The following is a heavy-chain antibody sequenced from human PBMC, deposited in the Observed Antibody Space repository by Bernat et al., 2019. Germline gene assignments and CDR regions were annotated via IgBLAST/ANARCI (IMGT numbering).Heavy chain of an antibody. Sequence: QVQLQESGPGLVKPSQTLSLTCAVSSGSISSGAYYWTWIRQHPGKGLEWIGYIYYSGSTYYNPSLKSRLSISVDTSKNLFSLKLSSVTAADTAVDYCALGDEGFDYWGQGSLVTVSS. CDR2: IYYSGST. V-gene: IGHV4-31*11. CDR3: ALGDEGFDY. CDR1: SGSISSGAYY. J-gene: IGHJ4*02. D-gene: IGHD4-17*01.